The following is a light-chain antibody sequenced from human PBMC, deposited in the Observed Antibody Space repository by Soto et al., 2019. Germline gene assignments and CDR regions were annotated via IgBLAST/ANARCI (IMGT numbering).Light chain of an antibody. CDR1: SSNIGAGYD. Sequence: QSVLTQPPSVSGAPGLRVTISCTGSSSNIGAGYDVHWYQQLPGTAPKLLIYGNSNRPSGVPDRFSGSKSGTSASLAITGLQAEDEAEYYCQSYDSSLSVVFGGGTKLTVL. CDR3: QSYDSSLSVV. CDR2: GNS. V-gene: IGLV1-40*01. J-gene: IGLJ2*01.